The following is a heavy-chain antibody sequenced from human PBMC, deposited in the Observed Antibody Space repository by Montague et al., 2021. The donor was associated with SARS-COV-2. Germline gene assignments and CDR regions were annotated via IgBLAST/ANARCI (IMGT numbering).Heavy chain of an antibody. D-gene: IGHD3-16*01. J-gene: IGHJ2*01. Sequence: SLRLSCAASGFKFYDSAMYWVRQAPGKGLEWVSGINWNSGSVDYADSVKGRFTISRDNTKNSLFLQMNSLRTEDTASYYCAKDHYASGKMGFFDLWGRGTLVTVSS. V-gene: IGHV3-9*01. CDR3: AKDHYASGKMGFFDL. CDR2: INWNSGSV. CDR1: GFKFYDSA.